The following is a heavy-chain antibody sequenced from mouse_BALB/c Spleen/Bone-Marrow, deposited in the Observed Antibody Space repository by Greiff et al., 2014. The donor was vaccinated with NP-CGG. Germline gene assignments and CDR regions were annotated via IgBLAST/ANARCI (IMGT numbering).Heavy chain of an antibody. CDR3: ARIYYYGRDY. Sequence: QVQLQQSGAELAKPGPSVKMSCKASGYTFTNYWMHWVKQRPGQGLEWIGYINPSTGYTEYNQKFKDKATLTADKSSSTAYTQLSSLTSEDSAVYYCARIYYYGRDYWGQGTTLTVSS. D-gene: IGHD1-1*01. V-gene: IGHV1-7*01. CDR1: GYTFTNYW. J-gene: IGHJ2*01. CDR2: INPSTGYT.